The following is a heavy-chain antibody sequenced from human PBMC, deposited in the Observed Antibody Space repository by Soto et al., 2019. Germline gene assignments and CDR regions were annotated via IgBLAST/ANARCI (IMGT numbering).Heavy chain of an antibody. CDR2: IHHSETT. CDR1: GASVSSTKW. V-gene: IGHV4-4*02. D-gene: IGHD6-13*01. J-gene: IGHJ4*02. CDR3: ARRAHTSSHT. Sequence: PSETLSLTCAVSGASVSSTKWLSWVRQSPGKGLEWIGEIHHSETTNYNPSLESRVTISVDTSQNQFSLKLSSVTAADTAVYYCARRAHTSSHTWGQGTLVTVSS.